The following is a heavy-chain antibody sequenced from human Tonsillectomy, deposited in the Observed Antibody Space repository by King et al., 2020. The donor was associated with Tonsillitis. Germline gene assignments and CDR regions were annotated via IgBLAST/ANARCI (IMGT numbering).Heavy chain of an antibody. J-gene: IGHJ4*02. CDR3: ATAAGKIFGDV. CDR1: GFPFNKYA. Sequence: VQLVESEGRLVEPGGSLRLSCAASGFPFNKYAMAWVRQAPGRGLEWVSAILLHGATTYYADSVKGRFTISRDNSKDTLWLQMNSLRAEDTALYYCATAAGKIFGDVWGQGTLVTVSS. CDR2: ILLHGATT. D-gene: IGHD3-3*01. V-gene: IGHV3-23*04.